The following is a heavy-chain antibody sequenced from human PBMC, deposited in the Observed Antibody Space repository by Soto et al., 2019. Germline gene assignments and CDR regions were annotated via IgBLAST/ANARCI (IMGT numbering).Heavy chain of an antibody. CDR3: ARQRAHWDSYGLFDY. CDR1: GGSISSSSYY. Sequence: QLQLQESGPGLVKPSETLSLTCTVSGGSISSSSYYWGWIRQPPGKGLEWIGSIYYSGSTYYNPSLKSRVTISEDTSKNQFSLKLSSVTAADTAVYYCARQRAHWDSYGLFDYWGQGTLVTVSS. CDR2: IYYSGST. J-gene: IGHJ4*02. D-gene: IGHD5-18*01. V-gene: IGHV4-39*01.